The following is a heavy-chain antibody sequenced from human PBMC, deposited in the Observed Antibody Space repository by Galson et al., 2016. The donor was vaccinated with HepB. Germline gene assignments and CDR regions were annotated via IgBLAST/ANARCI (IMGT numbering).Heavy chain of an antibody. CDR1: GFTFSTYA. CDR3: VRSGPTWNYEFFDS. J-gene: IGHJ4*02. Sequence: SLRLSCAASGFTFSTYAIHWVRQSADKGLEWVAVTSYVGSNHYYADSVRGRFTISSDNSKNTVYLQMNSLRVEDTAVYYCVRSGPTWNYEFFDSWGQGTLVTVSS. D-gene: IGHD1-7*01. CDR2: TSYVGSNH. V-gene: IGHV3-30-3*01.